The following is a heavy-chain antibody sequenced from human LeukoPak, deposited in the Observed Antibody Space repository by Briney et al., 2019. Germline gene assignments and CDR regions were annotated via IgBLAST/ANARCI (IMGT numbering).Heavy chain of an antibody. D-gene: IGHD3-22*01. CDR3: ARGTDYYDTSGYYAAFDY. CDR1: GFTFSSYW. V-gene: IGHV3-7*01. J-gene: IGHJ4*02. Sequence: GGSLRLSCAASGFTFSSYWMSWVRQAPGKGLEWVANIKQDGSKKYYVDSLKGRFTISRDNAKNSLYLQMSSLRAEDTAVYYCARGTDYYDTSGYYAAFDYWGQGTLVTVSS. CDR2: IKQDGSKK.